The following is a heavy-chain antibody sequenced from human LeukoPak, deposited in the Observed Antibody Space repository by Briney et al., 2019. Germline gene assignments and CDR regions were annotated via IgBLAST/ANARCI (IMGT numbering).Heavy chain of an antibody. V-gene: IGHV1-46*01. CDR1: GYTLTTYD. CDR3: AGSPYFYDSSDYYGMDY. Sequence: ASVKVSCKAAGYTLTTYDMHWGRQAPGQGLEWMGIINPRGSSTNYTQKFQGRVTITKDTSTSTVYMELSSLRSEDTAVYYCAGSPYFYDSSDYYGMDYWGQGTMVTVSS. D-gene: IGHD3-22*01. J-gene: IGHJ4*02. CDR2: INPRGSST.